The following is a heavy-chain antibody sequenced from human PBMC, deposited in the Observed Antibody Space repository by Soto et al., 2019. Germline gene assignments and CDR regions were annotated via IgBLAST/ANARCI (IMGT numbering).Heavy chain of an antibody. CDR2: ISSSSSTI. CDR3: ARDSTLTVAGEDYYYYYGMDV. V-gene: IGHV3-48*02. CDR1: GFTFSSYS. Sequence: GGSLRLSCAASGFTFSSYSMNWVRQAPGKGLEWVSYISSSSSTIYYADSVKGRFTISRDNAKNSLYLQMNSLRDEDTAVYYCARDSTLTVAGEDYYYYYGMDVWGQGTTVTVSS. D-gene: IGHD6-19*01. J-gene: IGHJ6*02.